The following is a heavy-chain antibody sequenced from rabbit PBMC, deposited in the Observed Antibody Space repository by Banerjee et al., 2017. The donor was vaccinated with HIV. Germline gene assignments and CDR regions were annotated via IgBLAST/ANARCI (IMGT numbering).Heavy chain of an antibody. CDR3: AKGGPARDWNGLDP. V-gene: IGHV1S40*01. CDR2: IYGGGSGNI. J-gene: IGHJ2*01. D-gene: IGHD3-1*01. CDR1: GFSFSSSYW. Sequence: QSLEESGGDLVKPGASLTLTCTASGFSFSSSYWMCWVRQAPGKGLEWIACIYGGGSGNIYYATWVNGRFTISKTSSTTVTLQMTSLTAADTATYFCAKGGPARDWNGLDPWGPGTLVTVS.